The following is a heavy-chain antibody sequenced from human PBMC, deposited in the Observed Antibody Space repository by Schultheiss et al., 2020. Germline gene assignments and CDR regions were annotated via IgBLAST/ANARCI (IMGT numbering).Heavy chain of an antibody. V-gene: IGHV4-38-2*01. CDR3: ARGLIFLAAAGTLWFDP. D-gene: IGHD6-13*01. CDR1: GYSISSGYY. Sequence: SETLSLTCAVSGYSISSGYYWGWIRQPPGKGLEWIGSIYHSGSTYYNPSLKSRVTISVDTSKNQFSLKLSSVTAADTAVYYCARGLIFLAAAGTLWFDPWGKGTLVTVSS. J-gene: IGHJ5*02. CDR2: IYHSGST.